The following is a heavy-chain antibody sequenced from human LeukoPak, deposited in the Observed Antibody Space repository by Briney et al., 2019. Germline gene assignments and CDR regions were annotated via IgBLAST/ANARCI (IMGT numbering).Heavy chain of an antibody. CDR1: GGTFSSYA. V-gene: IGHV1-69*13. J-gene: IGHJ6*02. CDR3: ARGRAAAGPYYSYYVRDV. CDR2: IIPIFGTA. D-gene: IGHD6-13*01. Sequence: ASVKVSCKASGGTFSSYAISWVRQAPGQGLEWMGGIIPIFGTANYAQKFQGRVTITADESTSTAYMELSSLRSEDTAVYYCARGRAAAGPYYSYYVRDVGGQGPTVTVTS.